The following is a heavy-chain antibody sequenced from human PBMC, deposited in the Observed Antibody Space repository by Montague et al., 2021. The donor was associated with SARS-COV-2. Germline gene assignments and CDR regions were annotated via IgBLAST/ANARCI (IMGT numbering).Heavy chain of an antibody. CDR1: GFTFSRFA. D-gene: IGHD6-13*01. Sequence: SLRLSGAASGFTFSRFAVHWVRQAPGKGLEWVAVISYDGSDQYYLDSVXVRFTISRDNSKNTLYLQMNSLRAEDTAVYYCARDVYSSSWFARPDNWGQGTLVTASS. CDR2: ISYDGSDQ. CDR3: ARDVYSSSWFARPDN. J-gene: IGHJ4*02. V-gene: IGHV3-30*04.